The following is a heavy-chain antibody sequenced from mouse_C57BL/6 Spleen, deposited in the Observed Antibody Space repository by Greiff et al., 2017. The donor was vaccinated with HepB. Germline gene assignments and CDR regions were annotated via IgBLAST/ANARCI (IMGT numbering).Heavy chain of an antibody. Sequence: EVQGVESGGGLVQPGGSLKLSCAASGFTFSDYYMYWVRQTPEKRLEWVAYIINGGGSTYYPDTVKGRFTISRDNAKNTLYLQMSRLKSEDTAMYYCARHRGSNYGIFDYWGQGTTLTVSS. V-gene: IGHV5-12*01. CDR2: IINGGGST. D-gene: IGHD2-5*01. J-gene: IGHJ2*01. CDR1: GFTFSDYY. CDR3: ARHRGSNYGIFDY.